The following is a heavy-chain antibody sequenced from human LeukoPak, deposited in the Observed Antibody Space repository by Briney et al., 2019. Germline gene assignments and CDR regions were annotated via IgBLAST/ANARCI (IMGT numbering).Heavy chain of an antibody. V-gene: IGHV3-11*01. Sequence: GGSLRLSCATSGFSFSDYYMAWIRQAPGKGLEWLSYISTGGTTIHYADSVKGRFTISRDDAKNSLYLEMNSLRGDDTAVYYCARLGYSYGSYFDNWGQGTLVTVFS. CDR1: GFSFSDYY. D-gene: IGHD5-18*01. CDR2: ISTGGTTI. J-gene: IGHJ4*02. CDR3: ARLGYSYGSYFDN.